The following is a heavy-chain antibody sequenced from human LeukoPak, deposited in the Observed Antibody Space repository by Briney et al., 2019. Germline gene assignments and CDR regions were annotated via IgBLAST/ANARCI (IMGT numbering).Heavy chain of an antibody. CDR2: IRYDGSNT. Sequence: GGSLRLSCAVSGFTFSSYGMHWVRQAPGKGLEWVAFIRYDGSNTYYADSVKGRFTISRDNSKNTLYLQMDTLRAEDTAVYYCARALSAVTTAQYYFDYWGQGTLVTVSS. CDR1: GFTFSSYG. D-gene: IGHD4-17*01. J-gene: IGHJ4*02. CDR3: ARALSAVTTAQYYFDY. V-gene: IGHV3-30*02.